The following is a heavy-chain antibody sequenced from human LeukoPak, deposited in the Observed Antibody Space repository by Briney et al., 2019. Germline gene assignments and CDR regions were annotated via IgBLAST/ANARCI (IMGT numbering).Heavy chain of an antibody. D-gene: IGHD7-27*01. Sequence: PSETLSLTCAVSGGSISGSNWWSWVRQPPGKGLEWIGEISQSGSTNYNPSLKSRVTISVDKSKNQFSLKLTSVTAADTAVYYCASRWVLTGEPYWGQGTLVTVSS. V-gene: IGHV4-4*02. CDR1: GGSISGSNW. J-gene: IGHJ4*02. CDR3: ASRWVLTGEPY. CDR2: ISQSGST.